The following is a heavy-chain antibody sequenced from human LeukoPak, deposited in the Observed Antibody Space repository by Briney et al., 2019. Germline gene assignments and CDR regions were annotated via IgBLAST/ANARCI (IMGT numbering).Heavy chain of an antibody. CDR1: GGSFSGYY. J-gene: IGHJ3*02. Sequence: SETLSLTCAVYGGSFSGYYWNWIRQPPGKGLEWIGSIYYSGSTTYNPSLKSRVTISVDTSKNQFSLKLSSVTAADTAVYYCARLLVGATFLVDAFDIWGQGTMVTVSS. CDR2: IYYSGST. CDR3: ARLLVGATFLVDAFDI. V-gene: IGHV4-59*01. D-gene: IGHD1-26*01.